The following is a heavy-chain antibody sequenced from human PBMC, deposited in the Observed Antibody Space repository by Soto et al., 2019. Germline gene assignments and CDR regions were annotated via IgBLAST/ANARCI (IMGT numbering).Heavy chain of an antibody. CDR3: ARMATSGTLNWFDP. CDR2: VNPNSANT. D-gene: IGHD1-26*01. V-gene: IGHV1-8*01. CDR1: GYTFTNYD. Sequence: ASVKVSCKASGYTFTNYDISWVRQATGQGPEWMGWVNPNSANTGYAQKFQGRVSMTRDTSINTAYMELSSLRSEDTAIYYCARMATSGTLNWFDPWGQGTLVTVSS. J-gene: IGHJ5*02.